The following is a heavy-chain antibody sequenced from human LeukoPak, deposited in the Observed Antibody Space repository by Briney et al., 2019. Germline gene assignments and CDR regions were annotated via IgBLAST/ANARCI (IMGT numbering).Heavy chain of an antibody. V-gene: IGHV3-30*04. D-gene: IGHD5-12*01. CDR3: AGGGATSFDY. Sequence: GGSLRLSCAASGFTFSSYAMHWVRQAPGKGLEWVAVISYDGSNKYYADSVKGRFTISRDNSKNTLYLQMNSLRAEDTAVYYCAGGGATSFDYWGQGILVTVSS. CDR2: ISYDGSNK. CDR1: GFTFSSYA. J-gene: IGHJ4*02.